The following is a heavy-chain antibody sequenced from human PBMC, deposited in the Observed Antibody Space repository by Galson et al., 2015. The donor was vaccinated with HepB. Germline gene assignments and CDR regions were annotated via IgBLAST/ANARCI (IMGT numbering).Heavy chain of an antibody. J-gene: IGHJ3*02. CDR1: GFTFSSYW. V-gene: IGHV3-74*01. CDR2: INSDGSGT. Sequence: SLRLSCAASGFTFSSYWLHWVRQAPGKGLGWVSRINSDGSGTRYADSVKGRFTISRDNAKNTLYLQMDSLRAEDTAVYYCARVGFPPGAVDIWGQGTMVTVSS. D-gene: IGHD3-10*01. CDR3: ARVGFPPGAVDI.